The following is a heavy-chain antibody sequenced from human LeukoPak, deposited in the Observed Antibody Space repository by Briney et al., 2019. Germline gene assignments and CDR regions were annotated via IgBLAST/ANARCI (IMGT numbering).Heavy chain of an antibody. J-gene: IGHJ4*02. Sequence: AASVKVSCKASGGTFSSYAISWVRQAPGQGLEWMGGIIPIFGTANYAQKFQGRVTITADKSTSTAYMELSSLRSEDTAVYYCAKGRDGYHYRFDYWGQGTLVTVSS. V-gene: IGHV1-69*06. CDR1: GGTFSSYA. D-gene: IGHD5-24*01. CDR3: AKGRDGYHYRFDY. CDR2: IIPIFGTA.